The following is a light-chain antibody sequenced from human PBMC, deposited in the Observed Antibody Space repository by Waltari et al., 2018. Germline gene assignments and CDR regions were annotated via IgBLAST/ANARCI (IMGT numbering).Light chain of an antibody. Sequence: QSALTQPRSVSGSPGQSVTLHCTGTSRDVGALDYVSWYQHYPGKAPKLMIEDVNKRPSGVPDRFSGSKSGNTASLTISGLQAEDEAVYYCCSYAGTYILIFGGGTKLTVL. V-gene: IGLV2-11*01. J-gene: IGLJ2*01. CDR2: DVN. CDR1: SRDVGALDY. CDR3: CSYAGTYILI.